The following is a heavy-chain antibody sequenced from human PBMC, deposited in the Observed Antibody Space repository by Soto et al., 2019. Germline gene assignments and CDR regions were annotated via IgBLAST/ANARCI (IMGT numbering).Heavy chain of an antibody. CDR2: IRQDGSEK. CDR1: AFTFSSDW. Sequence: GGSLRLSCAASAFTFSSDWMTWVRQAPGKGLEWVANIRQDGSEKYYVDSVKGRFTISRDNAKSSLYLQMNSLRAEDTAVYYCARRIVATTELDYSGQGTLVTVSS. D-gene: IGHD5-12*01. V-gene: IGHV3-7*01. J-gene: IGHJ4*02. CDR3: ARRIVATTELDY.